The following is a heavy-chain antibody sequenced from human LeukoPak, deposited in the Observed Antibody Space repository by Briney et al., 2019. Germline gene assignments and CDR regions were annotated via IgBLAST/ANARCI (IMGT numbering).Heavy chain of an antibody. CDR3: ARTSGQQLVLGWFDP. J-gene: IGHJ5*02. D-gene: IGHD6-13*01. CDR1: GGSISSSSYY. Sequence: SETLSLTCTVSGGSISSSSYYWGWIRQPPGKGLEWIGSIYYSGSTYYNPSLKSRVTISVDTSKNQFSLKLSSVTAADTAVYYCARTSGQQLVLGWFDPWDQGTLVTVSS. V-gene: IGHV4-39*07. CDR2: IYYSGST.